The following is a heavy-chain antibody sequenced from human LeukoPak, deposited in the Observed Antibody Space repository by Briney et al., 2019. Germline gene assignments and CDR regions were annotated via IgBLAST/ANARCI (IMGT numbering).Heavy chain of an antibody. V-gene: IGHV1-69*02. CDR3: ARATTVTVVGGDY. Sequence: SVKVSCKASGGTLSSYTISWVRQAPGQGLEWMGRIIPILGIANYAQKFQGRVTITADKSTSTAYMELSSLRSEDTAVYYCARATTVTVVGGDYWGQGTLVTVSS. CDR1: GGTLSSYT. CDR2: IIPILGIA. D-gene: IGHD4-11*01. J-gene: IGHJ4*02.